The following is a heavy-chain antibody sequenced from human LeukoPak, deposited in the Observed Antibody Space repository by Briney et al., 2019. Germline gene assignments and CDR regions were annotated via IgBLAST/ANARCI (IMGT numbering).Heavy chain of an antibody. J-gene: IGHJ6*03. D-gene: IGHD2-2*01. CDR3: ARSPGGYYYYYMDV. V-gene: IGHV1-2*02. Sequence: ASVKVSCKASGYTFTGYYMHWVRQAPGQGLEWMGWINPNSGGTNYAQKFQGRVTMTRDTSISTAYMELSRLRSDDTAAYYCARSPGGYYYYYMDVWGKGTTVTVSS. CDR1: GYTFTGYY. CDR2: INPNSGGT.